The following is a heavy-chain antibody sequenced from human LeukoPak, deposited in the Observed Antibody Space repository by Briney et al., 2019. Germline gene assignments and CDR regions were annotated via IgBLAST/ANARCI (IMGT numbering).Heavy chain of an antibody. CDR2: ISHDGSNE. Sequence: PGGSLRLSCAASGFTFSNYALHWVRQAPGKGLEWVAVISHDGSNEFYADSLKGRFTISRDNSKNTLYLQMNSLRAEDTAVYYCARERSSGSYYDCWGQGTLVTVSS. D-gene: IGHD1-26*01. V-gene: IGHV3-30-3*01. CDR3: ARERSSGSYYDC. J-gene: IGHJ4*02. CDR1: GFTFSNYA.